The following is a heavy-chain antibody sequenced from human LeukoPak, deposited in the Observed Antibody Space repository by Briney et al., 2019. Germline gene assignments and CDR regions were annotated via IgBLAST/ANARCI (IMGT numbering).Heavy chain of an antibody. Sequence: GASLRLSCAASGLTFSSYAMAWVRQAPGKGLEWVSTINGSGVSTYYGDSVKGRFTISRDNSKNTLYLQMNSLRAEDTAVYYCASQYIEVNYYYHMDVWGTGTTVIVSS. V-gene: IGHV3-23*01. D-gene: IGHD5-18*01. CDR1: GLTFSSYA. CDR2: INGSGVST. J-gene: IGHJ6*03. CDR3: ASQYIEVNYYYHMDV.